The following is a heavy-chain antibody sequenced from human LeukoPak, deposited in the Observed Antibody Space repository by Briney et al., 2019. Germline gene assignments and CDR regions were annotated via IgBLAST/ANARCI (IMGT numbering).Heavy chain of an antibody. Sequence: ASVKVSCKASGYTFTSYAMHWVRQAPGRRLEWMGWINAGNGNTKYSQKFQGRVTITRDTSASTAYMELSSLRSEDTAVYYCARERLGSYYYGMDVWGQGTTVTVSS. V-gene: IGHV1-3*01. CDR3: ARERLGSYYYGMDV. D-gene: IGHD2-15*01. J-gene: IGHJ6*02. CDR2: INAGNGNT. CDR1: GYTFTSYA.